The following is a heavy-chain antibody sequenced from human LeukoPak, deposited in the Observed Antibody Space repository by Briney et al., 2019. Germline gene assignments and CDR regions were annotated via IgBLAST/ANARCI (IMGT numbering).Heavy chain of an antibody. V-gene: IGHV4-34*01. D-gene: IGHD1-26*01. CDR3: AIVVGATFDY. CDR1: GGSFSGYY. Sequence: SETLSLTCAVYGGSFSGYYWSWIRQPPGKGLEWIGEINHSGSTNYNPSLKSRVTISVDTSKNQFSLKLSSVTAADTAVYYCAIVVGATFDYWGQGTLVTVSS. CDR2: INHSGST. J-gene: IGHJ4*02.